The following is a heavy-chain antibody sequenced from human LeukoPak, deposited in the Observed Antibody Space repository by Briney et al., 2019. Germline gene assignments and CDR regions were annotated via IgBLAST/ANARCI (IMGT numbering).Heavy chain of an antibody. J-gene: IGHJ3*02. V-gene: IGHV1-24*01. Sequence: ASVKVSCKVSGYTLTELSMHWVRQAPGEGLEWMGGFDPEDGETIYAQKFQGRVTMTEDTSTDTAYMELSSLRSDDTAVYYCARPKYSSGWYDDAFDIWGQGTMVTVSS. CDR3: ARPKYSSGWYDDAFDI. CDR2: FDPEDGET. D-gene: IGHD6-19*01. CDR1: GYTLTELS.